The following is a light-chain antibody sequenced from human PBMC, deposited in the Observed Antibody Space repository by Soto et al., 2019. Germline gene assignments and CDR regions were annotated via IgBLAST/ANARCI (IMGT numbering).Light chain of an antibody. CDR1: SSDVANYNR. CDR3: QSYDSSLSANYV. CDR2: EVS. J-gene: IGLJ1*01. Sequence: QSVLTQSPSVSGSPGQSVTISCTGTSSDVANYNRVSWYQQPPGTAPKLMIYEVSSRPSGVPDRFSGSKSGNTASLTISGLQAEDEVDYYCQSYDSSLSANYVFGTGTKVTVL. V-gene: IGLV2-18*02.